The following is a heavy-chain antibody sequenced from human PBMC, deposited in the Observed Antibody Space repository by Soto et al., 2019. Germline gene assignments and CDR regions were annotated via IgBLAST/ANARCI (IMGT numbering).Heavy chain of an antibody. CDR3: ASTSGVYSSVPFDY. CDR1: GCTFSSYA. V-gene: IGHV1-69*06. CDR2: IIPIFGAA. J-gene: IGHJ4*02. D-gene: IGHD6-19*01. Sequence: AVKLSCKASGCTFSSYAISWVRPAPGQGLEWMGGIIPIFGAANYAQKFRGRVTITADKSTSTPYMELSSLRSEDAAVYYCASTSGVYSSVPFDYWGQGTLVTVSS.